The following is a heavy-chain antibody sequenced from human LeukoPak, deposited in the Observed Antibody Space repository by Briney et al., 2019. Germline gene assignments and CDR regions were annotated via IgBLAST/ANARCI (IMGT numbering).Heavy chain of an antibody. CDR2: IYYSGST. V-gene: IGHV4-61*08. J-gene: IGHJ6*02. CDR1: GGSISSGGYS. CDR3: ARDSRTYYDFWSGYLFGGMDV. D-gene: IGHD3-3*01. Sequence: SQTLSLTCAVSGGSISSGGYSWSWIRQPPGKGLEWIGYIYYSGSTNYNPSLKSRVTISVDTSKNQFSLKLSSVTAADTAVYYCARDSRTYYDFWSGYLFGGMDVWGQGTTVTVSS.